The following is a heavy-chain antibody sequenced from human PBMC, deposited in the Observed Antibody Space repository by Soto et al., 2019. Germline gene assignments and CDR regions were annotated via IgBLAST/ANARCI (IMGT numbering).Heavy chain of an antibody. D-gene: IGHD7-27*01. V-gene: IGHV1-8*02. CDR2: MNHISGII. Sequence: ASVKVSCKASGGTFSSYTISWVRQAPGQGLEWMGWMNHISGIIGYAQKFQGRVSLTRNTSISTAYMELSSLRSEDTAVYYCARAPNWGNYYYMDVWGKGTTVTVSS. CDR3: ARAPNWGNYYYMDV. J-gene: IGHJ6*03. CDR1: GGTFSSYT.